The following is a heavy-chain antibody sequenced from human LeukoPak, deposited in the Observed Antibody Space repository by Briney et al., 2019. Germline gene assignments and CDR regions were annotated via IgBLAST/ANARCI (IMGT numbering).Heavy chain of an antibody. CDR2: FSVYKGHT. V-gene: IGHV1-18*01. Sequence: ASVKVSGKASGYAFNSYDISWVRQAPGQGLEWLGWFSVYKGHTNYAQRLQGRVTMTADTSTSTAYMELRGLRSDDRAVYYCARPYLQSATLAASFDPWGQGTLVTVSS. CDR3: ARPYLQSATLAASFDP. CDR1: GYAFNSYD. D-gene: IGHD6-19*01. J-gene: IGHJ5*02.